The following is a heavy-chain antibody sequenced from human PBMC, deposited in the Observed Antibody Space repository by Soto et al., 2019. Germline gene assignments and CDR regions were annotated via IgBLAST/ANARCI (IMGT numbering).Heavy chain of an antibody. D-gene: IGHD3-10*01. CDR1: GGSFSGYY. Sequence: VQLQQWGAGLLKPSETLSLTCAVYGGSFSGYYWSWIRQPPGKGLEWIGEINHSGSTNYNPSLKSRVTISVDTSKNQFSLKLSSVTAADTAVYYCARTSLAGASDYWGQGTLVTVSS. CDR2: INHSGST. V-gene: IGHV4-34*01. CDR3: ARTSLAGASDY. J-gene: IGHJ4*02.